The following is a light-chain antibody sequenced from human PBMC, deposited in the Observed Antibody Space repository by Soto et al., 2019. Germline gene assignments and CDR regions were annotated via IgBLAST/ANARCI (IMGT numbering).Light chain of an antibody. CDR2: KAS. CDR1: QSVLTW. J-gene: IGKJ2*01. Sequence: DIQVTQSPATLSASVGDTVSITCRASQSVLTWLAWYQQKPGKAPNLLIYKASRLQDGVPSRFSGSGSGTDFTLTISILQPDDFASYFCKHYFSYPYAFVQGTKLEI. CDR3: KHYFSYPYA. V-gene: IGKV1-5*03.